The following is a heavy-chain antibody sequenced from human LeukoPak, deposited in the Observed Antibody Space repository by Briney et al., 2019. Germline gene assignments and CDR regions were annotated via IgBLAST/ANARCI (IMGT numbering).Heavy chain of an antibody. CDR2: IIPIFGTA. D-gene: IGHD2-15*01. J-gene: IGHJ4*02. V-gene: IGHV1-69*13. CDR3: TRVPYCSGGSCVPYFDY. CDR1: GGTFSIYA. Sequence: SVKVSCTASGGTFSIYAISWGRQAPGQGLEWMGGIIPIFGTANYAQKFQGRVTITADESTSTAYMELSSLRSEDTAVYYCTRVPYCSGGSCVPYFDYWGQGTLVTVSS.